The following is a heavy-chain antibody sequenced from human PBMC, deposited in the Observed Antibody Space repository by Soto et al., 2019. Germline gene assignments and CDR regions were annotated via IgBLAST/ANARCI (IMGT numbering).Heavy chain of an antibody. J-gene: IGHJ2*01. CDR2: ISGSGGGT. CDR3: ATNWYFDL. Sequence: EVQLLESGGGLVQPGGSLRLSCAASGFTFSSYALGWVRQAPGKGLEWVSAISGSGGGTYYADSVKGRFTISRDNSKNTLYLQMNSLRAEDTAVYYCATNWYFDLWGRGTLVTVSS. CDR1: GFTFSSYA. V-gene: IGHV3-23*01.